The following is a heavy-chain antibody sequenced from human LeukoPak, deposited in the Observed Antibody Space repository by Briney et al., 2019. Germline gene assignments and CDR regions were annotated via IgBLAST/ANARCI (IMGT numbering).Heavy chain of an antibody. V-gene: IGHV3-74*01. Sequence: GGSLRLSCAASGFTFSSYWMHWVRQAPGKGLVWVSRINSDGSSTSYADSVKGRFTIFRDNAKNSLYLQMSSLRAEDTAVYYCARDPPYFYGSGSILTDYWGQGTLVTVSS. D-gene: IGHD3-10*01. CDR1: GFTFSSYW. J-gene: IGHJ4*02. CDR3: ARDPPYFYGSGSILTDY. CDR2: INSDGSST.